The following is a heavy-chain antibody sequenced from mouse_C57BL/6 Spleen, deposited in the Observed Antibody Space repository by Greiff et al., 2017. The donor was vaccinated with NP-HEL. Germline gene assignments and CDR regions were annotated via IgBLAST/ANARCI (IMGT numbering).Heavy chain of an antibody. V-gene: IGHV1-9*01. CDR1: GYTFTGYW. Sequence: QVQLQQSGAELMKPGASVKLSCKATGYTFTGYWIEWVKQRPGHGLEWIGEILPGSGSTNYNEQFKGKATFTADTSSNTAYVQLSSLTTEDSAIYYCARIGDYGSSTHFDSWGQGTTRTVAS. D-gene: IGHD1-1*01. J-gene: IGHJ2*01. CDR3: ARIGDYGSSTHFDS. CDR2: ILPGSGST.